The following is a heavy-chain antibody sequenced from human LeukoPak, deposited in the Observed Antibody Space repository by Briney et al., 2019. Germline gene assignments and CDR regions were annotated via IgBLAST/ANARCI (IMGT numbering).Heavy chain of an antibody. CDR2: INTNTGNP. D-gene: IGHD4-17*01. CDR1: GYTFTSYA. CDR3: ARFPNYGDYGSYDY. V-gene: IGHV7-4-1*02. J-gene: IGHJ4*02. Sequence: GASVKVSCTASGYTFTSYAMNWVRQAPGQGLEWMGWINTNTGNPTYAQGFTGRFVFSLDTSVSTAFLQISGLKAEDTAVYYCARFPNYGDYGSYDYWGQGTLVTVSS.